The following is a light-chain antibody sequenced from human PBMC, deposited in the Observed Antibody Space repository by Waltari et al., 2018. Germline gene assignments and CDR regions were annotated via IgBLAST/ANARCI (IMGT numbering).Light chain of an antibody. V-gene: IGKV1-33*01. J-gene: IGKJ4*01. CDR2: DAS. CDR1: QDINNF. Sequence: DIQMTQSPSSLSASVGDRVTITCQASQDINNFLNWYQQKPGRAPSPLIYDASNLETGVPSRFSGSGSGTHFTLTISSLQTEDSATYYCQQFDTLPPSFGGGTKVGI. CDR3: QQFDTLPPS.